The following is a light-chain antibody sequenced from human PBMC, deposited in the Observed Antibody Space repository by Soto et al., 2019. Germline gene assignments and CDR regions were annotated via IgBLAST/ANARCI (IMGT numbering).Light chain of an antibody. CDR2: GAS. J-gene: IGKJ4*01. V-gene: IGKV3-15*01. CDR3: QQYNIWSLT. CDR1: QRLNSD. Sequence: ETVMTQSPATLSMSPGERATLSCRASQRLNSDLAWYQHKPGQAPRLLIYGASTRATVIPGRFSGSGSGTEFTPTIRSLQSEDFAVYYCQQYNIWSLTFGGGTKVDIK.